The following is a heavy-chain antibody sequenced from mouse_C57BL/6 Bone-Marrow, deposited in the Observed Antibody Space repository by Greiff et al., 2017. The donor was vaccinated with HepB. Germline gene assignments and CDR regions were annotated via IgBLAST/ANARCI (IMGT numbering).Heavy chain of an antibody. Sequence: EVQLQESGGGLVKPGGSLKLSCAASGFTFSSYAMSWVRQTPEKRLEWVATISDGGSYTYYPDNVKGRFTISRDNAKNNLYLQMSHLKSEDTAMYYCARDRRDYDSFDYWGQGTTLTVSS. CDR1: GFTFSSYA. J-gene: IGHJ2*01. D-gene: IGHD2-4*01. CDR2: ISDGGSYT. CDR3: ARDRRDYDSFDY. V-gene: IGHV5-4*01.